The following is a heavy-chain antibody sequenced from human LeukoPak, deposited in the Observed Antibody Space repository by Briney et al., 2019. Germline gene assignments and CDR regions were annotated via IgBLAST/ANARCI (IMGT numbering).Heavy chain of an antibody. V-gene: IGHV1-69*04. Sequence: SVKVSCKASGYTFINFYMHWVRQAPGQGLEWMGRIIPILGIANYAQKFQGRVTITADKSTSTAYMELSSLRSEDTAVYYRARAVVPAAPYYYYGMDVWGQGTTVTVSS. CDR1: GYTFINFY. J-gene: IGHJ6*02. CDR2: IIPILGIA. D-gene: IGHD2-2*01. CDR3: ARAVVPAAPYYYYGMDV.